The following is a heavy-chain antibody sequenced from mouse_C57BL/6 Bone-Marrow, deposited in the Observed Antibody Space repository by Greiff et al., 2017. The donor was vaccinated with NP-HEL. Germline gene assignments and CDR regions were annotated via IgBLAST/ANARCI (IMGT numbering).Heavy chain of an antibody. CDR1: GFSLTSYA. V-gene: IGHV2-9-1*01. D-gene: IGHD4-1*01. CDR2: IWPGGGT. CDR3: ARTGAFAY. J-gene: IGHJ3*01. Sequence: QVTLKVCGPGLVAPSQSLSITCTVSGFSLTSYAISWVRQPPGKGLEWLGVIWPGGGTNYNSALKSRLSISKDNSKSQVFLKMNSLQTDDTARYYCARTGAFAYWGQGTLVTVSA.